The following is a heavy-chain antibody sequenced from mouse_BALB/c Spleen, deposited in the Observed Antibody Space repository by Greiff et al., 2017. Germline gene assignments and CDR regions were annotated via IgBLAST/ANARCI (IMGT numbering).Heavy chain of an antibody. V-gene: IGHV5-17*02. CDR2: ISSGSSTI. CDR3: ASSGGDY. Sequence: EVHLVESGGGLVQPGGSRKLSCAASGFTFSSFGMHWVRQAPEKGLEWVAYISSGSSTIYYADTVKGRFTISRDNPKNTLFLQMTSLRSEDTAMYYCASSGGDYWGQGTSVTVSS. CDR1: GFTFSSFG. D-gene: IGHD3-1*01. J-gene: IGHJ4*01.